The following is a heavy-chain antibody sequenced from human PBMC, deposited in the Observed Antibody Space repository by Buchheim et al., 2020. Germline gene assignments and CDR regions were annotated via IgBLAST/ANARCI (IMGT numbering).Heavy chain of an antibody. Sequence: QVQLVQSGAEVKKPGASVKVSCKASGYTFTGYYMHWVRQAPGQGLEWMGWINPNSGGTNYAQEFQGWVTMTRDPSISTAYMELSRLRSDDTAVYYCARAGSLVAARLFDYWGQGTL. CDR1: GYTFTGYY. CDR3: ARAGSLVAARLFDY. V-gene: IGHV1-2*04. J-gene: IGHJ4*02. D-gene: IGHD6-6*01. CDR2: INPNSGGT.